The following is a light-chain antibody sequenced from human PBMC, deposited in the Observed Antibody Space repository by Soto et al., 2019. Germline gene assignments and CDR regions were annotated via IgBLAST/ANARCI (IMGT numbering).Light chain of an antibody. Sequence: QSALTQPASVSGSPGQSITISCTGTNSDVGDYNYVSWYQQHPGKAPKLMIYDVSDRPSGVSNRFSGYKSGNTASLTISGLQAEDEADYYCSSYTSSSLVVFGGGTKLTVL. V-gene: IGLV2-14*01. CDR1: NSDVGDYNY. CDR2: DVS. J-gene: IGLJ2*01. CDR3: SSYTSSSLVV.